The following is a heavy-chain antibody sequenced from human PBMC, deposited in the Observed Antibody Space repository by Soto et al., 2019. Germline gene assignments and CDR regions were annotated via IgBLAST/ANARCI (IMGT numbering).Heavy chain of an antibody. CDR3: ARDGGAY. CDR1: GFTFSSYA. Sequence: QVQLVESGGGVVQPGRSLRLSCAASGFTFSSYAMHWVRRAPGKGLEWMAVMSYDGSNKYYADSVKGRFTISRDNSKNTLFLQMNSRRPEDTALYYCARDGGAYGGQGTLVIVSS. D-gene: IGHD3-16*01. V-gene: IGHV3-30-3*01. J-gene: IGHJ4*02. CDR2: MSYDGSNK.